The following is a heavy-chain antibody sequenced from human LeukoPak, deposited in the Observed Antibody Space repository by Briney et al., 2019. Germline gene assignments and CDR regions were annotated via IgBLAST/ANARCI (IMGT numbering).Heavy chain of an antibody. J-gene: IGHJ2*01. Sequence: SETLSLTCTVSGGSISSYYWSWIRQPPGKGLEWIGYIYYSGSTNYNPSLKSRVTISVDTSKNQFSLKLSSVTAADTAVYYCARAYYYDSSGYSSYWYFDLWGPGTLVTVSS. V-gene: IGHV4-59*01. CDR3: ARAYYYDSSGYSSYWYFDL. CDR2: IYYSGST. D-gene: IGHD3-22*01. CDR1: GGSISSYY.